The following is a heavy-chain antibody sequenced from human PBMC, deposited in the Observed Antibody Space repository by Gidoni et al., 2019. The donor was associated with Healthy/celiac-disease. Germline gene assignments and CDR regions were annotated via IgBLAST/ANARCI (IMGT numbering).Heavy chain of an antibody. V-gene: IGHV3-15*01. CDR2: IKSKTDGGTT. J-gene: IGHJ6*02. Sequence: EVQLVESGGGLVKPGGSLRLSCAASGFTFSNAWMSWVRQAPGKGLEWVGRIKSKTDGGTTDYAAPVKGRFTISRDDSKNTLYLQMNSLKTEDTAVYYCTTDMLELSLFGMDVWGQGTTVTVSS. CDR1: GFTFSNAW. CDR3: TTDMLELSLFGMDV. D-gene: IGHD1-7*01.